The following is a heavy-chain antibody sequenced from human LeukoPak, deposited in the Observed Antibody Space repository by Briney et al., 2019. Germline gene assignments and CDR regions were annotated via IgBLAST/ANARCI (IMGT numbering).Heavy chain of an antibody. Sequence: GGSLRLSCTASGFTFGDYAMSWVRQAPGKGLEWVSAISGSGGSTYYADSVKGRFTISRDNSKNTLYLQMNSLRAEDTAVYYCAKDSTAYYDFWSGYPPVGYFDYWGQGTLVTVSS. V-gene: IGHV3-23*01. D-gene: IGHD3-3*01. CDR2: ISGSGGST. CDR3: AKDSTAYYDFWSGYPPVGYFDY. J-gene: IGHJ4*02. CDR1: GFTFGDYA.